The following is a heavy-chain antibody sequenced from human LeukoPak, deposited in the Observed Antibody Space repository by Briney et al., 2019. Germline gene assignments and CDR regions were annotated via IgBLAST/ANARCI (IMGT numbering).Heavy chain of an antibody. J-gene: IGHJ6*02. D-gene: IGHD4/OR15-4a*01. CDR2: IWYDGSNK. Sequence: GGSLRLSCAVSGFTFRNAGMNWVRQAPGKGLEWVAIIWYDGSNKYYADSVKGRFTISRDNSKNTLYLQMNSLRAEDTAVYYCAKEIMADYGPRYYYYGMDVWGQGTTVTVSS. V-gene: IGHV3-30*02. CDR3: AKEIMADYGPRYYYYGMDV. CDR1: GFTFRNAG.